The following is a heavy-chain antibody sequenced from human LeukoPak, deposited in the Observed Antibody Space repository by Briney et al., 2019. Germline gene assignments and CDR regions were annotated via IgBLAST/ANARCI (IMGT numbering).Heavy chain of an antibody. J-gene: IGHJ4*02. Sequence: GGSLRLSCAASGFIFSSYAMSWVRQAPGKGLEWVSTISGSGGSTYYADSVKGRFTISRDNSKNTLYLQMNSLRAEDTAMYYCARGLGYCTSTTCLLPFDYWGQGTLVTVSS. CDR3: ARGLGYCTSTTCLLPFDY. CDR2: ISGSGGST. V-gene: IGHV3-23*01. CDR1: GFIFSSYA. D-gene: IGHD2-2*01.